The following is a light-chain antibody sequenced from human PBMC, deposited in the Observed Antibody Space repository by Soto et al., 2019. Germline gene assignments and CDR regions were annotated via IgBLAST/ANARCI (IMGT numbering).Light chain of an antibody. V-gene: IGKV4-1*01. CDR1: QSVLSSSNNKNY. Sequence: DTVMTESPDSLAVSLGERATINCKSSQSVLSSSNNKNYLTWYQQKLGQPPKLLIYWASTRESGVPDRFSGSGSGADFTLTINSLQAEDVAVYYCQQYYSTPWTFGQGTKVEIK. CDR3: QQYYSTPWT. CDR2: WAS. J-gene: IGKJ1*01.